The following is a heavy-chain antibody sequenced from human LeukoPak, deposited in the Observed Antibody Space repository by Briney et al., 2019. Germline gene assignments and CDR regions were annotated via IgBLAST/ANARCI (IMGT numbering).Heavy chain of an antibody. CDR1: GFTFSSYS. J-gene: IGHJ6*03. V-gene: IGHV3-48*01. Sequence: GGSLRLSCAASGFTFSSYSMNWVRQAPGKGLEWVSYISSSSSTIYYADSVKGRFTISRDNAKNSLYLQMNSLRAEDTAVYYCARVAELGYYYMDVWGKGTTVTVSS. CDR2: ISSSSSTI. CDR3: ARVAELGYYYMDV. D-gene: IGHD7-27*01.